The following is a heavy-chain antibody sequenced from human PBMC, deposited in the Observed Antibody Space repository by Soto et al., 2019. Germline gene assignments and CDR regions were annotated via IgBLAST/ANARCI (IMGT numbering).Heavy chain of an antibody. CDR1: GGSISGGGYY. J-gene: IGHJ4*02. CDR2: IYYSGST. V-gene: IGHV4-31*03. Sequence: TLSLTCTVSGGSISGGGYYWSWIRQHPGKGLERIGYIYYSGSTYYNPSLKSRVTISVDTSKNQFSLKLSSVTAADTAVYYCARDLLAGSSYPLGYWGQGTLVTVSS. D-gene: IGHD3-10*01. CDR3: ARDLLAGSSYPLGY.